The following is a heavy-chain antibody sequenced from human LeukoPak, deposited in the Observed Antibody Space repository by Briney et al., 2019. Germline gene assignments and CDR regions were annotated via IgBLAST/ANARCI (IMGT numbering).Heavy chain of an antibody. V-gene: IGHV3-23*01. D-gene: IGHD6-19*01. CDR3: AKTGAVAPLNWFDP. Sequence: GGSLRLSCAASGFTFSSYAMSWVRQAPGKGLEWVSAITGSGGSTYYADSVKGRFTISRDNSKNTLYLQMNSLRAEDRAVYYCAKTGAVAPLNWFDPWGQGTLVTVSS. CDR2: ITGSGGST. CDR1: GFTFSSYA. J-gene: IGHJ5*02.